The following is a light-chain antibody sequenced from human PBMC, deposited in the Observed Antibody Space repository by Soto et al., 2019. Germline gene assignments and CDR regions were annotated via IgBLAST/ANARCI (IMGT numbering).Light chain of an antibody. J-gene: IGLJ2*01. V-gene: IGLV1-44*01. Sequence: QSVLTQSPSASGTPGQRGSVSCSGSTSNIGTNTVSWYQHVPGTAPKLLIYSNDQRPSAVPGRFSGAKSGTSASLAISGLLSEDEADYYCATWDDSLNVVFGVGTQLTVL. CDR2: SND. CDR3: ATWDDSLNVV. CDR1: TSNIGTNT.